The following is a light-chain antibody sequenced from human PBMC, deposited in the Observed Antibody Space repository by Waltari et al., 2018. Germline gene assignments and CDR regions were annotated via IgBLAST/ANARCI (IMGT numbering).Light chain of an antibody. J-gene: IGKJ1*01. Sequence: DIQMTQSPSTLSASVGDRVTITCRASQSISSWLAWYQQKPGKAPKLLISKASSLESGVPSRFSGSGSGTEFTLTITSLQPDVFASYYCQQYKSYSRTFGQGTKVEIK. V-gene: IGKV1-5*03. CDR3: QQYKSYSRT. CDR1: QSISSW. CDR2: KAS.